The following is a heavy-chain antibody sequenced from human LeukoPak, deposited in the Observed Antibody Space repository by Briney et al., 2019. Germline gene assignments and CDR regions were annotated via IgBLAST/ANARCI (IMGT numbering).Heavy chain of an antibody. Sequence: GASVKVSCKASGGTFSSYAISWVRQAPGQGLEWMGGIIPIFGTANYAQKFQERVTITRDMSTSTAYMELSSLRSEDTAVYYCAATSGYSYGYGSIPDAFDIWGQGTMVTVSS. CDR2: IIPIFGTA. CDR1: GGTFSSYA. J-gene: IGHJ3*02. V-gene: IGHV1-69*05. D-gene: IGHD5-18*01. CDR3: AATSGYSYGYGSIPDAFDI.